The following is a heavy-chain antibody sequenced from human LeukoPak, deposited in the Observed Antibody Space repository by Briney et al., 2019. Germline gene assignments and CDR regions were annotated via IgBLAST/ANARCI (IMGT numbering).Heavy chain of an antibody. D-gene: IGHD3-22*01. V-gene: IGHV3-20*04. CDR3: ARKKYYYDSSGYLRDYYYMDV. Sequence: PGGSLRLSCAASGFTFDDYGMSWVRQAPGKGLEWVSNINWNGGSTDYADSVKGRFTISRDNTKNSLYLQMNSLRAEDTALYYCARKKYYYDSSGYLRDYYYMDVWGKGTTVTVSS. J-gene: IGHJ6*03. CDR1: GFTFDDYG. CDR2: INWNGGST.